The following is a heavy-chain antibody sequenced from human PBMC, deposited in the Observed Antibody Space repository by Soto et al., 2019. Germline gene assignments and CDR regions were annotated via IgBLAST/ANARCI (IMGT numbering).Heavy chain of an antibody. CDR1: GFTFSSYG. CDR2: IGTAGDT. Sequence: VQLVESGGGVVQPGRSLRLSCAASGFTFSSYGMHWVRQAPGKGLEWVSAIGTAGDTYYPGSVKGRFTISRENAKNSLYLQMNSLRAGDTAVYYCARARGYGDYVFDYWGQGTLVTVSS. D-gene: IGHD4-17*01. J-gene: IGHJ4*02. CDR3: ARARGYGDYVFDY. V-gene: IGHV3-13*01.